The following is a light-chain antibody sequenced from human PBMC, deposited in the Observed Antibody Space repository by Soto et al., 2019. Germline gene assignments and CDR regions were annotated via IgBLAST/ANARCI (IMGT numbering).Light chain of an antibody. J-gene: IGKJ5*01. Sequence: EVVLKPSPATLSLSPREQANLYFTATPSVISCLAGYKQKPGQAPRLLIYGAFNRATGMPARFSGSGSGRDFTLTISSLEPEDSSVYYCQQRNVWPPVTFGQGTRLAI. CDR3: QQRNVWPPVT. V-gene: IGKV3-11*02. CDR2: GAF. CDR1: PSVISC.